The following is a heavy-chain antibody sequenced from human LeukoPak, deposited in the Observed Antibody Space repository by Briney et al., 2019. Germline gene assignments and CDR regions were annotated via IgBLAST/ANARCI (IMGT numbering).Heavy chain of an antibody. CDR3: ARQEGATLGPFDY. J-gene: IGHJ4*02. D-gene: IGHD1-26*01. CDR1: GYRFTSYW. Sequence: GESLKISCKGSGYRFTSYWIGWGRQMPGKGLEWMGIIYPGDSDTRYSPSFQGQVTISADKSISTPYLQWSSLKASDTAMYYCARQEGATLGPFDYWGQGTLVTVSS. CDR2: IYPGDSDT. V-gene: IGHV5-51*01.